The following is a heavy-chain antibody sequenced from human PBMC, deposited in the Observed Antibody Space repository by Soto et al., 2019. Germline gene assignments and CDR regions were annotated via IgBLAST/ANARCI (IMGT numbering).Heavy chain of an antibody. Sequence: PGESLKISCKGSGYSFTSYWIGWVRQMPGKGLEWMGIIYPGDSDTRYSPSFQGQVTISADKSISTAYLQWSSLKAPDTAIYYCARLEWLSLAAWFDPWGQGTLITVSS. J-gene: IGHJ5*02. V-gene: IGHV5-51*01. CDR1: GYSFTSYW. CDR2: IYPGDSDT. CDR3: ARLEWLSLAAWFDP. D-gene: IGHD3-3*01.